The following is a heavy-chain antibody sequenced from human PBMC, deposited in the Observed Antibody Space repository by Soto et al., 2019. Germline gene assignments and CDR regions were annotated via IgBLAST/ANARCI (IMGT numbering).Heavy chain of an antibody. D-gene: IGHD1-1*01. CDR1: GASISGFY. Sequence: SETLSLTCTVSGASISGFYWSWIRKSAGKGLEWIGRIYATGTTDYNPSLKSRVMMSVDTSKKQFSLKLRSVTAADTAVYYCVRDGTKTLRDWLDPWGQGISVTVFS. CDR2: IYATGTT. V-gene: IGHV4-4*07. CDR3: VRDGTKTLRDWLDP. J-gene: IGHJ5*02.